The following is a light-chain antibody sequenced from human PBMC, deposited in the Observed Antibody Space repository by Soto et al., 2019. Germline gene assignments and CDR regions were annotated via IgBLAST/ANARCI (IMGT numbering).Light chain of an antibody. CDR3: CSYAGSSTLYV. CDR1: SSDVGSYNL. CDR2: EVS. J-gene: IGLJ1*01. V-gene: IGLV2-23*02. Sequence: QSALTQPASVSGSPGQSITISCTGTSSDVGSYNLVSWYQQHPGKAPKLMIYEVSKRPSGVSNRFSGSKSGNTASLTLSGLQAEDEADYYCCSYAGSSTLYVFGTGTKLTVL.